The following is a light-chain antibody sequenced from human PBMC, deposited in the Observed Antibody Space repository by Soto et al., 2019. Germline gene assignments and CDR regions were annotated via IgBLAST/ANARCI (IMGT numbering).Light chain of an antibody. CDR1: QSVNNNF. Sequence: EIVLTQSPGTLSLSPGERAILSCRASQSVNNNFLAWYQQKPGQAPRLLIYDASSRATGIPDRFSGSGSGTDFTLTISRLEPEDFAVYSCQQYVTSPLTFGGGTKVEIK. V-gene: IGKV3-20*01. CDR2: DAS. J-gene: IGKJ4*01. CDR3: QQYVTSPLT.